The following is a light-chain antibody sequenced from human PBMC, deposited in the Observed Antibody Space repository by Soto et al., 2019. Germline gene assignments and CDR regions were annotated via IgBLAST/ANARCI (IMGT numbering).Light chain of an antibody. V-gene: IGKV1-5*03. J-gene: IGKJ1*01. CDR3: QQYNSYS. CDR2: MAS. CDR1: QSVSSS. Sequence: TQITQSSSAPAASIGGRVTIICRASQSVSSSLAWYQQRPGKAPRLLIYMASSLESGVPSRFSGGGSGTEFTLTISSLQPDDFATYYCQQYNSYSFGQGTKVDI.